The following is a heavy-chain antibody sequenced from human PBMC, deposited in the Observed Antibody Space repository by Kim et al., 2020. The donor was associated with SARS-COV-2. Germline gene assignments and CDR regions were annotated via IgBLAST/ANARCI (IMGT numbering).Heavy chain of an antibody. Sequence: GGSLRLSCAASGFRFNEYAMNWVRQAPGKGLEWVALISAGGDNTYYADSVRGRFTISRDNNRRTLYLEMNSLRTEDTAFYYCAKDVCSSTSCTYFYYYGMDVWGQGTTVIVSS. J-gene: IGHJ6*02. V-gene: IGHV3-43*02. CDR3: AKDVCSSTSCTYFYYYGMDV. CDR1: GFRFNEYA. CDR2: ISAGGDNT. D-gene: IGHD2-2*01.